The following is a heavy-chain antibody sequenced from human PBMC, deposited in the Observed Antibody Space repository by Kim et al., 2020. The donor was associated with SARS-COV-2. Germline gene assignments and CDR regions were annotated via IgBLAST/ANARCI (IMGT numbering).Heavy chain of an antibody. CDR3: ARHGGVGYYYYYGMDV. Sequence: SLKSRVTISVDTSKNQFSLKLSSVTAADTAVYYCARHGGVGYYYYYGMDVWGQGTTVTVSS. V-gene: IGHV4-39*01. J-gene: IGHJ6*02. D-gene: IGHD3-16*01.